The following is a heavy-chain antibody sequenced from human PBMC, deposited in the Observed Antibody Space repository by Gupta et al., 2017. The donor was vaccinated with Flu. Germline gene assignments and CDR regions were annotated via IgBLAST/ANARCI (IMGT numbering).Heavy chain of an antibody. J-gene: IGHJ4*02. Sequence: QVQLQQSGPGLVRPSQTLSLTCIVSGGPINSNAYYWHWIRQHPEKGLEWIGYIYHTGSTYSNPSLKSRCDISLGTSKNEFSLKLTSGTVADTAVYFCARKVAPGRGFDLWGQGTRVTGSS. D-gene: IGHD2-15*01. CDR1: GGPINSNAYY. CDR3: ARKVAPGRGFDL. CDR2: IYHTGST. V-gene: IGHV4-31*03.